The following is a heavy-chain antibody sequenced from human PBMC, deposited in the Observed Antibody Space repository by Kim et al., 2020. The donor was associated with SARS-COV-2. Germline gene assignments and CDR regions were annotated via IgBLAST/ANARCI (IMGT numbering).Heavy chain of an antibody. CDR1: GFTFSSYA. CDR3: ARDFLYVLYYYYYVIDV. CDR2: ISYDGSNT. D-gene: IGHD2-8*01. Sequence: GGSLRLSCAASGFTFSSYAMHWVRQAPGKGLEWVAVISYDGSNTYYADSVKGRFTISRDNSKNTLYLQMNSLRAEDTAVYYCARDFLYVLYYYYYVIDVWRQGTTVTVSS. V-gene: IGHV3-30-3*01. J-gene: IGHJ6*01.